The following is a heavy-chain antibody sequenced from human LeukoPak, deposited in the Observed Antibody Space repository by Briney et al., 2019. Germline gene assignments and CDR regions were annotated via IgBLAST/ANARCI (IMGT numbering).Heavy chain of an antibody. J-gene: IGHJ5*02. Sequence: GGSLRLSCTAPGRSFSSYKMNWVRQAPGKGPEWVAYITATNTTKYYADSVKGRITISRINAKESLLLQMNSLRAEDTAVYYCAAASAFSSSWRSWGQGTVVTVSS. CDR2: ITATNTTK. V-gene: IGHV3-48*01. CDR1: GRSFSSYK. CDR3: AAASAFSSSWRS. D-gene: IGHD6-13*01.